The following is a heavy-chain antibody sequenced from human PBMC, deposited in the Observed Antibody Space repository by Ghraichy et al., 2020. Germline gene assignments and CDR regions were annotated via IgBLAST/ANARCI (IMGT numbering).Heavy chain of an antibody. Sequence: GGSLRLSCAASGFTFSSYAMSWVRQAPGKGLEWVSAISGSGGSTYYVDSVKGRFTISRDNSKNTLYLQMNSLRAEDTAVYYCAKDFAYYYDSSGYPYYFDYWGQGTLVTVSS. CDR3: AKDFAYYYDSSGYPYYFDY. CDR1: GFTFSSYA. V-gene: IGHV3-23*01. CDR2: ISGSGGST. D-gene: IGHD3-22*01. J-gene: IGHJ4*02.